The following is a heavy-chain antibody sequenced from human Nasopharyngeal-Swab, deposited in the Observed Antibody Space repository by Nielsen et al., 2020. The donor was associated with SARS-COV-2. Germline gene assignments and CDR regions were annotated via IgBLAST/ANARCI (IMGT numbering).Heavy chain of an antibody. D-gene: IGHD5-18*01. Sequence: GASLKISCAASGFTFSSYSMNWVRQAPGKGLEWVSSISSSSRYIYYADSVKGRFTISRDNAKNSLYLQMNSLRAEDTAVYYCAREEAMVNYYYYGMDVWGQGTTVTVSS. V-gene: IGHV3-21*01. CDR2: ISSSSRYI. CDR3: AREEAMVNYYYYGMDV. J-gene: IGHJ6*02. CDR1: GFTFSSYS.